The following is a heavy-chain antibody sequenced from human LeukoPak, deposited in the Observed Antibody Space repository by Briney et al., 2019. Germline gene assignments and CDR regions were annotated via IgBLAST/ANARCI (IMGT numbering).Heavy chain of an antibody. CDR3: ARATGYSSSWFDY. D-gene: IGHD6-13*01. J-gene: IGHJ4*02. Sequence: GGSLRLSCAASGFTFSSYSMNWVRQAPGKGLEWVSYTSSSSSAIHYADSVKGRFTISRDNAKNSLYLQMNSLGAEDTAVYYCARATGYSSSWFDYWGQGTLVTVSS. CDR1: GFTFSSYS. V-gene: IGHV3-48*04. CDR2: TSSSSSAI.